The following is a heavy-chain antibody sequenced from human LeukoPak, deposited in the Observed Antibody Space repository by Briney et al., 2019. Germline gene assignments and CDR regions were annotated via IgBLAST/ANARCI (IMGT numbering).Heavy chain of an antibody. CDR2: ISSSGSTI. D-gene: IGHD2-2*01. CDR1: GSTFSDYY. Sequence: GGSLRLSCAASGSTFSDYYMSWIRQAPGKGLEWVSYISSSGSTIYYADSVKGRFTISRDNAKNSLYLQMNSLRAEDTAVYYCASPGVSVVVPAYFDYWGQGTLVTVSS. J-gene: IGHJ4*02. V-gene: IGHV3-11*01. CDR3: ASPGVSVVVPAYFDY.